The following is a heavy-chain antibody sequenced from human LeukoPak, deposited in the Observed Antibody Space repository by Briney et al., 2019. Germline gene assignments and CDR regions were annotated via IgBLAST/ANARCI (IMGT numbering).Heavy chain of an antibody. Sequence: SETLSLTCTVSGDSISPYCWTWIRQPAGEGLEWIGRICSSGDTNYNPSLKSRVAISVDTSKNQFSLKLSSVTAADTAVYYCARDPDYGDYSGAFDIWGQGTMVTVSS. D-gene: IGHD4-17*01. CDR2: ICSSGDT. V-gene: IGHV4-4*07. J-gene: IGHJ3*02. CDR3: ARDPDYGDYSGAFDI. CDR1: GDSISPYC.